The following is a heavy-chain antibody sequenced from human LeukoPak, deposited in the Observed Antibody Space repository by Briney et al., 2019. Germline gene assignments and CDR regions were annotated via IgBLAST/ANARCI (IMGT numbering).Heavy chain of an antibody. CDR1: GYSISSGYY. J-gene: IGHJ4*02. D-gene: IGHD6-13*01. Sequence: PSETLSLTCTVSGYSISSGYYWGWIRQPPGKGLEWIGSIYHSGSTYYNPSLKSRVTISVDTSKNQFSLKLSSVTAADTAVYYCARRVYSSSWSYYFDYWGQGTLVTVSS. CDR3: ARRVYSSSWSYYFDY. V-gene: IGHV4-38-2*02. CDR2: IYHSGST.